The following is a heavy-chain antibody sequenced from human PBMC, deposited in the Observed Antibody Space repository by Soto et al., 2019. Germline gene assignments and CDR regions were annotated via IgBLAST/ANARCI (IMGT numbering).Heavy chain of an antibody. J-gene: IGHJ6*02. D-gene: IGHD1-1*01. CDR1: GFTFSSYA. CDR3: AKYQPSGTYRYYYYGMDV. Sequence: GGSLRLSCAAYGFTFSSYAMSWVRQAPGKGLEWVSAISGSGGSTYYADSVKGRFTISRDNSKNTLYLQMNSLRAEDTAVYYCAKYQPSGTYRYYYYGMDVWGQGTTVTVSS. V-gene: IGHV3-23*01. CDR2: ISGSGGST.